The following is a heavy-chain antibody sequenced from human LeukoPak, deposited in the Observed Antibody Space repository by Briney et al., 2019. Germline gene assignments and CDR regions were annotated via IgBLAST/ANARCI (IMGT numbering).Heavy chain of an antibody. V-gene: IGHV3-7*01. Sequence: HPGGSLRLSCAASGFTFSSYWMSWVRQAPGEGLEWVANIKQDGSEKYYVDSVKGRFTISRDNAKNSLYLQMNSLRAEDTAVYYCARATVAVYQLLLVANYYMDVWGKGTTVTVSS. CDR1: GFTFSSYW. D-gene: IGHD2-2*01. CDR3: ARATVAVYQLLLVANYYMDV. CDR2: IKQDGSEK. J-gene: IGHJ6*03.